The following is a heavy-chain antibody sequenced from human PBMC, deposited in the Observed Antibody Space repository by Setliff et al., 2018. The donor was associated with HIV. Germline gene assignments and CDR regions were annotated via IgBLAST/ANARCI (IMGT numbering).Heavy chain of an antibody. CDR2: IYYSGST. Sequence: PSETLSLTCTASGGSISSSTYYWGWIRQPPGKGLEWIGSIYYSGSTYYNPSLKSRVTISVDTSKNQLSLRLSSVTAADTAVYYCARQSGHRYGTYYYFYYVDVWGKGTTVT. J-gene: IGHJ6*03. V-gene: IGHV4-39*01. CDR1: GGSISSSTYY. CDR3: ARQSGHRYGTYYYFYYVDV. D-gene: IGHD5-18*01.